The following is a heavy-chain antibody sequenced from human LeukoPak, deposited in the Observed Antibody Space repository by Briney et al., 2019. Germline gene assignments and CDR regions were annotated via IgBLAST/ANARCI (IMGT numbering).Heavy chain of an antibody. CDR2: IYYSGST. CDR3: ARQTDSSGYYHLYYFDC. J-gene: IGHJ4*02. D-gene: IGHD3-22*01. Sequence: SETLSLTCTASGGSISSSGYYWGWIRQPPGKGLEWIGSIYYSGSTYYNPSLKSRVTISVDTSKNQFSLKLSSVTAADTAVYYCARQTDSSGYYHLYYFDCWGQGTLVTVSS. V-gene: IGHV4-39*01. CDR1: GGSISSSGYY.